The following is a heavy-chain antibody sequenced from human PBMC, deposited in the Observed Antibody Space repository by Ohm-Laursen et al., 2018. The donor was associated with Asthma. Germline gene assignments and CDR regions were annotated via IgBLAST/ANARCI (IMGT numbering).Heavy chain of an antibody. CDR3: ARIGPEWELPGREYSLHH. CDR2: ISTASTFI. J-gene: IGHJ1*01. V-gene: IGHV3-21*01. Sequence: GSLRLSCSASGYTFGRYSIHWVRQVPGKGLEWVASISTASTFIYYADSVRGRFTTSRDNAKNSVYLQMNSLRAEDTALYYCARIGPEWELPGREYSLHHWGQGTQVTVSS. CDR1: GYTFGRYS. D-gene: IGHD1-26*01.